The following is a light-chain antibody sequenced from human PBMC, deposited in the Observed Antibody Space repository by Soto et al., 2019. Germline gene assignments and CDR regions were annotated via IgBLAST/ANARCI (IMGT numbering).Light chain of an antibody. CDR1: TSDVGGYDY. J-gene: IGLJ1*01. V-gene: IGLV2-11*01. CDR2: DVS. CDR3: CSYAGDFYV. Sequence: LTQPRSVSGSPGQSVAISCTGTTSDVGGYDYVSWHQQHPGKAPELIIFDVSKRPSGVPDRFSGSKSGNTASLTITGLQAEDEADYFCCSYAGDFYVFGSGTKVTVL.